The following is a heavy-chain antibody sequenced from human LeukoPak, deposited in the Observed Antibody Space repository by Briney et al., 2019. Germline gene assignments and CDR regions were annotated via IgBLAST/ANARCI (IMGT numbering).Heavy chain of an antibody. CDR1: GFTFPNYW. CDR2: IKQDGRVK. CDR3: ARDRDDGGFDY. J-gene: IGHJ4*02. D-gene: IGHD4-23*01. Sequence: GGSLRLSCVASGFTFPNYWMSWVRQAPGKGLEWVANIKQDGRVKQYVDSMKGRFTISRDNAKNPLYLQMNSLRAEDTAVYYCARDRDDGGFDYWGQGILVTVSS. V-gene: IGHV3-7*01.